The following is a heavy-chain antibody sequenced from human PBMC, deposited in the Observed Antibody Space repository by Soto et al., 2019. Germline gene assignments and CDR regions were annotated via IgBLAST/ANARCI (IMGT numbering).Heavy chain of an antibody. V-gene: IGHV4-34*01. Sequence: PSETLSLTCAVYGGSFSGYHWSWIRQPPGKGLEWIGEINHSGGTNYNPSLKSRVTISVDTSKNQFSLNLYSVTAADTAVYYCARRGSGSCRYYCGLDVWGQGTTVTVSS. CDR1: GGSFSGYH. CDR2: INHSGGT. CDR3: ARRGSGSCRYYCGLDV. J-gene: IGHJ6*02. D-gene: IGHD3-10*01.